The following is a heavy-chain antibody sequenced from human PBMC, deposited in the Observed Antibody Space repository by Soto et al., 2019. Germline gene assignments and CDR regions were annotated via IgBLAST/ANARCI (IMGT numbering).Heavy chain of an antibody. D-gene: IGHD2-8*01. Sequence: QVQLVQSGAEEKKPGASVKLSCKASGYIFSRHDIHWVRQAPGQRLEWMGWMNAGNGNTRYSREFQGRVTFTRDTAARTGYMERRSLRYEDRAVYYCARAASMAALDSWDPGTLVTFSS. CDR3: ARAASMAALDS. CDR1: GYIFSRHD. CDR2: MNAGNGNT. J-gene: IGHJ4*02. V-gene: IGHV1-3*03.